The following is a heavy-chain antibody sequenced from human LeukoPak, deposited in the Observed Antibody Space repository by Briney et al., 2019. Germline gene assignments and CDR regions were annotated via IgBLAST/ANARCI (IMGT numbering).Heavy chain of an antibody. D-gene: IGHD2-2*01. CDR1: GGSISSGGYY. CDR2: IYHSGST. CDR3: AKDALYSGDCSSTSCYHDY. V-gene: IGHV4-30-2*01. Sequence: SQTLSLTCTVSGGSISSGGYYWSWIRQPPGKGLEWIGYIYHSGSTYYNPSLKSRVTISVDRSKNQFSLKVSSVTAADTAVYYCAKDALYSGDCSSTSCYHDYWGQGTLVTVSS. J-gene: IGHJ4*02.